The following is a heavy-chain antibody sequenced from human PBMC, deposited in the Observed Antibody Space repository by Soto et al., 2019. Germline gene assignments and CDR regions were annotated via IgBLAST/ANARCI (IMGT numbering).Heavy chain of an antibody. V-gene: IGHV4-4*02. J-gene: IGHJ4*02. CDR3: ARAPIMSSSPLDY. CDR2: IYHSGST. D-gene: IGHD6-13*01. Sequence: QVQLQESGPGLVKPSGTLSLTCAVSGGSISSSNWWSWVRQPPGKGLEWIGEIYHSGSTNYNPSLKSRVTISVYKSKIQFSLKLSSVTAADTAVYYCARAPIMSSSPLDYWGQGTLVTVSS. CDR1: GGSISSSNW.